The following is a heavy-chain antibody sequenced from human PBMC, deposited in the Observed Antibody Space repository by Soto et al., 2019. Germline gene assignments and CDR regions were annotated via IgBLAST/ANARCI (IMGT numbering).Heavy chain of an antibody. J-gene: IGHJ6*02. V-gene: IGHV3-21*01. CDR3: ARDPHSSGYLYYYYYGMDV. CDR1: GFTFSSYS. Sequence: GSLRLSCAASGFTFSSYSMNWVRQAPGKGLEWVSSISSSSSYIYYADSVKGRFTISRDNAKNSLYLQMNSLRAEDTAVYYCARDPHSSGYLYYYYYGMDVWGQGTTVTVSS. CDR2: ISSSSSYI. D-gene: IGHD5-12*01.